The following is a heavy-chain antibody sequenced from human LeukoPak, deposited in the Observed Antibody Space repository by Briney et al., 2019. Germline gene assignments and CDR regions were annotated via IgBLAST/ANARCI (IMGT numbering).Heavy chain of an antibody. V-gene: IGHV3-48*03. D-gene: IGHD4-17*01. CDR1: GFTSSSYE. J-gene: IGHJ4*02. CDR2: ISSSGSTI. CDR3: ARDIRYGDYGDY. Sequence: GGSLRLSCAASGFTSSSYEMNWVRQAPGKGLEWVSYISSSGSTIYYADSVKGRFTISRDNAKNSLYLQMNSLRAEDTAVYYCARDIRYGDYGDYWGQGTLVTVSS.